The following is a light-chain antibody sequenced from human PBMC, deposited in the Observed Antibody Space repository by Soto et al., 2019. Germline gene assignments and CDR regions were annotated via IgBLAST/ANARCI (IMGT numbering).Light chain of an antibody. CDR3: AAWYDSLSGPV. CDR2: RNN. J-gene: IGLJ7*01. V-gene: IGLV1-47*01. CDR1: SSNIGSNY. Sequence: QSVLTQPPSASGTPGQRVTISCSGSSSNIGSNYVYWYQQLPGTAPKLLIYRNNQRPSGVPDRFSVSKSGTSASLAISGLRSEDEADYYCAAWYDSLSGPVFGGGTQLTVL.